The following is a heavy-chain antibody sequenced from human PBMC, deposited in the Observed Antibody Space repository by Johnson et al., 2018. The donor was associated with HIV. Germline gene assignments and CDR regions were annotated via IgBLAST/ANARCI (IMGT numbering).Heavy chain of an antibody. CDR1: VFIFSSYW. CDR3: ARVTKYYFDSSVDAFDI. CDR2: IKQDGSEK. Sequence: VQLVESGGGLVQPGGSLRLSCAASVFIFSSYWMTWVRQAPGKGLEWVANIKQDGSEKYYVDSVKGRFTISRDNAKNSLYLQMNSLRAEDTAVYFCARVTKYYFDSSVDAFDIWGQGT. J-gene: IGHJ3*02. D-gene: IGHD3-22*01. V-gene: IGHV3-7*01.